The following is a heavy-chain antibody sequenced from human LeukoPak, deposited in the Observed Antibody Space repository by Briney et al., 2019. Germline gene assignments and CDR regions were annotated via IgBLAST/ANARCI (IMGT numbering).Heavy chain of an antibody. V-gene: IGHV4-34*01. CDR2: IKHSGST. Sequence: SEALSLTCAGYGGSFSGYYWSWIRQPPGKGLEWIGEIKHSGSTTYNPSLKSRATISLDTSKNQVSLKLNSVTAADTAVYYCATYHYGSGSYHNHPNFDSWGQGTLVTVSS. CDR1: GGSFSGYY. CDR3: ATYHYGSGSYHNHPNFDS. D-gene: IGHD3-10*01. J-gene: IGHJ4*02.